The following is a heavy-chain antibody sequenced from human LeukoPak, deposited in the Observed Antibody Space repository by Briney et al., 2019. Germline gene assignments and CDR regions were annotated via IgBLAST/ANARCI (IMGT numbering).Heavy chain of an antibody. CDR1: GGSISSYY. J-gene: IGHJ5*02. CDR2: IYYSGST. Sequence: PSETLSLTCTVSGGSISSYYWSWIRQPPGKGLEWIGYIYYSGSTNYNPSLKSRVTISVDTSKNQFSLKLSSVTAADTAVYYCARRGTSGCVYRDPIGLLDNWFDPWGQGTLVTVSS. CDR3: ARRGTSGCVYRDPIGLLDNWFDP. D-gene: IGHD5-12*01. V-gene: IGHV4-59*01.